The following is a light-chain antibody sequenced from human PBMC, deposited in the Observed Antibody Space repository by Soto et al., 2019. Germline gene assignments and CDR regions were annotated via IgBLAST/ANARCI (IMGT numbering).Light chain of an antibody. CDR2: GAS. Sequence: DIQMTQSPSSLSASVGDRVTITCRACQSISTSLNWFQQKPGEAPKLLIYGASSLQSGVPSRFSGSGSGTDFTLTISSLQPEDFATYYCQQSYITPLTFGGGTKVEIK. CDR1: QSISTS. V-gene: IGKV1-39*01. J-gene: IGKJ4*01. CDR3: QQSYITPLT.